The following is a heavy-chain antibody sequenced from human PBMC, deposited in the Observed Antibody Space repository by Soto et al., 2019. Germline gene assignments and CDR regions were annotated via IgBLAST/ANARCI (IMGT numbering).Heavy chain of an antibody. CDR2: IYYSGST. J-gene: IGHJ5*02. Sequence: SETLSLTCTVSGGSISSGGYYWSWIRQHPGKGLEWIGYIYYSGSTYYNPSLKSRVTISVDTSKNQFSLKLSSVTAADTAVYYCARSVRLGYCSGGSCYSSWFDPWGQGTLVTVSS. CDR3: ARSVRLGYCSGGSCYSSWFDP. D-gene: IGHD2-15*01. V-gene: IGHV4-31*03. CDR1: GGSISSGGYY.